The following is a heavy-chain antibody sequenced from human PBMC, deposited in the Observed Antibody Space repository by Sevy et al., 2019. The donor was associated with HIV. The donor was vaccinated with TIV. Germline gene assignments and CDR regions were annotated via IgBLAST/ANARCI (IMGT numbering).Heavy chain of an antibody. CDR2: IYHSGST. D-gene: IGHD3-16*01. Sequence: SETLSLTCAVSGGSISSVNWWHWVRQPPGKGLEWIGEIYHSGSTNYNPSLKSRVTISVDNSKNQFSLKLSAVTAADTAVDYCARGGETPRRFDPWGQGSLVTVYS. CDR3: ARGGETPRRFDP. CDR1: GGSISSVNW. J-gene: IGHJ5*02. V-gene: IGHV4-4*02.